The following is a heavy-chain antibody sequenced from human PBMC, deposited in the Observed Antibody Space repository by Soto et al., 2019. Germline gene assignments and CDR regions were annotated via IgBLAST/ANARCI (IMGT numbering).Heavy chain of an antibody. D-gene: IGHD5-12*01. CDR2: IIPIFVTA. V-gene: IGHV1-69*12. CDR1: GGTFSSYT. CDR3: ARGNHRWLQLWYFDL. J-gene: IGHJ2*01. Sequence: QVQLVQSGAEVKKPGSSVTVSCKASGGTFSSYTISWVRQAPGQGLEWMGGIIPIFVTANYAQKFQGRVTITADESTSTAYMELSRLRSEDTAVYYCARGNHRWLQLWYFDLWGRGTLVTVSS.